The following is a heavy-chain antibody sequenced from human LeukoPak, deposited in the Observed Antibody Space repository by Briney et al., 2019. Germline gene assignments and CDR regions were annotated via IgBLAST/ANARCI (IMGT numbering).Heavy chain of an antibody. Sequence: GASVKVSCKASGYTFTSYYMRWVRQAPGQGLEWMGWINPNSGGTNYAQKFQGRVTMTRDTSISTAYMELSRLRSDDTAVYYCARGVHYDILTGYHSGGSQWLVLFDHWGQGTLVTVSS. CDR3: ARGVHYDILTGYHSGGSQWLVLFDH. D-gene: IGHD3-9*01. V-gene: IGHV1-2*02. CDR2: INPNSGGT. CDR1: GYTFTSYY. J-gene: IGHJ4*02.